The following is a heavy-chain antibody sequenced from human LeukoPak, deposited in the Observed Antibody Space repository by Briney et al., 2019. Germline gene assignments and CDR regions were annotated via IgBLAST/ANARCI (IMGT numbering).Heavy chain of an antibody. CDR3: ARSRYYYDSSGETPKFDP. D-gene: IGHD3-22*01. Sequence: GASVTVSCKASGYTFTSYGISWVRQAPGQGLEWMGWISAYNGNTNYAQKLQGRATMTTDTSTSTAYMELRSLRSGDTAVYYCARSRYYYDSSGETPKFDPWGQGTLVTVSS. CDR2: ISAYNGNT. CDR1: GYTFTSYG. J-gene: IGHJ5*02. V-gene: IGHV1-18*01.